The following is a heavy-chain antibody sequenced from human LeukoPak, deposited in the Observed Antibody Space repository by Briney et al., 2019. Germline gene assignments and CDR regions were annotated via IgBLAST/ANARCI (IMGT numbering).Heavy chain of an antibody. Sequence: ASVKVSCKASGYTFTSYYMHWVRQAPGQGLEWVGIINPSGDPTTYAQKFQGRVTMTTDTSMSTAYMELSRLTSDDTAVYYCARAGGRSWFDPWGQGTLVTVSS. CDR3: ARAGGRSWFDP. J-gene: IGHJ5*02. CDR1: GYTFTSYY. CDR2: INPSGDPT. V-gene: IGHV1-46*01.